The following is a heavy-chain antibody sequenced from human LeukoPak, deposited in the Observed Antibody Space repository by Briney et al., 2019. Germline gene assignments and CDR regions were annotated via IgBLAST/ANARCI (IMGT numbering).Heavy chain of an antibody. J-gene: IGHJ4*02. CDR3: AMGMDY. CDR1: GFTFSSYG. CDR2: ISYDGSNK. Sequence: GSLRLSCAASGFTFSSYGMHWVRQAPGKGLEWVAVISYDGSNKYYADSVKGRFTISRDNSKNTLYLQMNSLIAQDTTVSYCAMGMDYWGQGTLVTVSS. V-gene: IGHV3-30*03. D-gene: IGHD6-13*01.